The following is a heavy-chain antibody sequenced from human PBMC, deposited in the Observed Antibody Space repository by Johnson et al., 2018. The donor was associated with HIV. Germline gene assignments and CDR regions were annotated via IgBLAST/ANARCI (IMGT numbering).Heavy chain of an antibody. D-gene: IGHD2-2*01. J-gene: IGHJ3*02. CDR1: GFTFSSYW. V-gene: IGHV3-7*01. CDR3: AREGGAAAPDAFDI. CDR2: IKQDGSEE. Sequence: MLLVESGGGLVQPGGSLRLSCAASGFTFSSYWMGWVRQAPGKGLEWVANIKQDGSEEYYVDSVKGRFTISRDNSKNTLYLQMNSLRAEDTAVYYCAREGGAAAPDAFDIWGQGTMVTVSS.